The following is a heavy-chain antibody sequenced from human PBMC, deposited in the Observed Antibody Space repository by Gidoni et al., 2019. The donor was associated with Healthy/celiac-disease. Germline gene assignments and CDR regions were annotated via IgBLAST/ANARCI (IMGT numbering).Heavy chain of an antibody. V-gene: IGHV4-59*01. J-gene: IGHJ4*02. CDR3: ARGGSHMEYYFDY. CDR2: IYYYERT. CDR1: GGSISSYY. Sequence: QVQLQESGPGLVKPSETLSLTCTVSGGSISSYYWSWLRQPPGKGLEWIGYIYYYERTNYNPYLKSRVTISVDTSKNQFSLKLTSVTAADTAVYYCARGGSHMEYYFDYWGQGTLVSVSS. D-gene: IGHD1-26*01.